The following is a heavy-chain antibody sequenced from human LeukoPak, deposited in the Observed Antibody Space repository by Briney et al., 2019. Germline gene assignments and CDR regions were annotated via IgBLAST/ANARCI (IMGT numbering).Heavy chain of an antibody. V-gene: IGHV3-23*01. CDR1: GFTSNYYA. J-gene: IGHJ4*02. CDR3: ARHDSFIPY. D-gene: IGHD5-18*01. CDR2: ISDNEGTT. Sequence: GGSLRLSCAASGFTSNYYAMSWVRQAPGKGLEWVSGISDNEGTTYYTDSVKGRFTISRDNTKNTVYLQMNNLRADDTAVYFCARHDSFIPYWGQGTLVTVSS.